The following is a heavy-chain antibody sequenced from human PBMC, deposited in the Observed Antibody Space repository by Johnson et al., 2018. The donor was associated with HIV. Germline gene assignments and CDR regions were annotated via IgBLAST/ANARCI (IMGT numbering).Heavy chain of an antibody. V-gene: IGHV3-13*01. D-gene: IGHD3-16*01. CDR3: AKDRNWGWPVWAFDI. J-gene: IGHJ3*02. Sequence: VQLVESGGGLVQPGGSLRLSCAASGFTFTTYDMHWVRQGTGKGLEWVSGIGTGGDTHYPDSVKGRFTISRENAKNSLYLQMNSLRAEDTAVYYCAKDRNWGWPVWAFDIWGQGTMVTVSS. CDR1: GFTFTTYD. CDR2: IGTGGDT.